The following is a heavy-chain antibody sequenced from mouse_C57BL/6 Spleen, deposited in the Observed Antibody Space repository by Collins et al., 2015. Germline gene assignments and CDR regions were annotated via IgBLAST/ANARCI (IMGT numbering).Heavy chain of an antibody. V-gene: IGHV1-55*01. J-gene: IGHJ3*01. Sequence: QVQLQQPGAELVKPGASVKMSCKASGYTFTSYWITWVKQRPGQGLEWIGDIYPGSGSTNYNEKFKSKATLTVDTSSSTAYMQLSSLTSEDSAVYYCARGGNGYDGAWFAYWGQGTLVTVSA. CDR2: IYPGSGST. D-gene: IGHD2-2*01. CDR1: GYTFTSYW. CDR3: ARGGNGYDGAWFAY.